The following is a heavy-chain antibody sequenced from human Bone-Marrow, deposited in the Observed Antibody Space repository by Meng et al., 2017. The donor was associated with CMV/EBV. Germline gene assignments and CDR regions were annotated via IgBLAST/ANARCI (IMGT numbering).Heavy chain of an antibody. V-gene: IGHV1-69*05. CDR3: VRVSPAAGRVGGGGTYDFDY. CDR1: GGTFSSYA. Sequence: SVKVSCKASGGTFSSYAISWVRQAPGQGLEGMGGIIPIFGTANYAQKFQGRVTITTGESTSTAYMELSSLRSEDTAVYYCVRVSPAAGRVGGGGTYDFDYWGQGTLVTVSS. J-gene: IGHJ4*02. D-gene: IGHD2-2*01. CDR2: IIPIFGTA.